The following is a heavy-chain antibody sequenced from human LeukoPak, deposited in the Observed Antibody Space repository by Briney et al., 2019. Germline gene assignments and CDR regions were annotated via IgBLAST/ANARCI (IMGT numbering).Heavy chain of an antibody. D-gene: IGHD3-10*01. CDR3: ASLWFGDDY. CDR2: INHSGST. Sequence: SETLSLTCAVYGGSFRGYYWSWIRQPPGKGLEWIGEINHSGSTNYNPSLKSRVTISVDTSKNQFSLKLSSVTAADPAVYYCASLWFGDDYWGQGTLVTVSS. J-gene: IGHJ4*02. V-gene: IGHV4-34*01. CDR1: GGSFRGYY.